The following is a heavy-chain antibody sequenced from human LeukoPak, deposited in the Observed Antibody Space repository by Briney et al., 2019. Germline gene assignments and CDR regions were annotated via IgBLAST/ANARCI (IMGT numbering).Heavy chain of an antibody. CDR1: GFTLSSYA. CDR3: GKDQVATIGGAFDI. J-gene: IGHJ3*02. CDR2: ISGSGGST. D-gene: IGHD5-12*01. Sequence: GGSLRLSCAASGFTLSSYAMRWVRQAPGKGLEWVSAISGSGGSTYYADSVKGRFTISRDNSKNTLYLQMNSLRAEDTAVYYCGKDQVATIGGAFDIWGQGTMVTVSS. V-gene: IGHV3-23*01.